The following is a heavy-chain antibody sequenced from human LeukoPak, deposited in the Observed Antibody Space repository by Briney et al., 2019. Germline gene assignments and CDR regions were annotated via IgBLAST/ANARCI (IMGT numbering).Heavy chain of an antibody. CDR2: INHSGST. CDR3: ARGDTAMSDAFDI. D-gene: IGHD5-18*01. J-gene: IGHJ3*02. V-gene: IGHV4-34*01. CDR1: GGSFSGYY. Sequence: PSETLSPTCAVYGGSFSGYYWSWIRQPPGKGLEWIGEINHSGSTNYNPSLKSRVTISVATSKNQFSLKLSSVTAADTAVYYCARGDTAMSDAFDIWGQGTMVTVSS.